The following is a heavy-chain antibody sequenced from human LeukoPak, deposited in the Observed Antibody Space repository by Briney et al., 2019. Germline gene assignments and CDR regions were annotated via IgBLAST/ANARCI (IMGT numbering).Heavy chain of an antibody. Sequence: GGSLRLSCAASGFAFRSYGMHWVRQAPGKGLEWVSVIYSGGSTYYADSVKGRFTISRDNSKNTLYLQMSSLRAEDTAVYYCATSIAVAGTDYWGQGTLVTVSS. V-gene: IGHV3-66*01. CDR2: IYSGGST. D-gene: IGHD6-19*01. CDR3: ATSIAVAGTDY. CDR1: GFAFRSYG. J-gene: IGHJ4*02.